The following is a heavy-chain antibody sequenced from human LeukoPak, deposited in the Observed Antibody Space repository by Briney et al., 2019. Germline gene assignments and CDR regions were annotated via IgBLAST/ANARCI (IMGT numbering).Heavy chain of an antibody. CDR1: GGSISSGDYY. CDR3: ARADYDYVWGSYRYYYFDY. Sequence: SETLSLTCTVSGGSISSGDYYWSWIRQPPGEGLEWIGSIYYSGGTYYNPSLKSRVTISIDTSKNQFSLKLSSVTAADTAVYYCARADYDYVWGSYRYYYFDYWGQGTLVTVSS. D-gene: IGHD3-16*02. J-gene: IGHJ4*02. V-gene: IGHV4-30-4*01. CDR2: IYYSGGT.